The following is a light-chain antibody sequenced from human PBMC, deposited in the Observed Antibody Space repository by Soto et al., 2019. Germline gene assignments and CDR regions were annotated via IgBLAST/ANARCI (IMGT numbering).Light chain of an antibody. Sequence: DIQMTQSPSSLSASVGDRVTITCRASQSITSYLNWYQQKPGKAPKLLIYAASSLQSGVPSRFSGSGSGTDFTLNISSLQPEDFATYYCQQSYNTPYTFGQGTNLEIK. J-gene: IGKJ2*01. V-gene: IGKV1-39*01. CDR1: QSITSY. CDR3: QQSYNTPYT. CDR2: AAS.